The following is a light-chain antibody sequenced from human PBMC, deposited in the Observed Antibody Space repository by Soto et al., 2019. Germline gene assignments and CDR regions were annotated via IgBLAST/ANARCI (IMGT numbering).Light chain of an antibody. J-gene: IGLJ3*02. CDR2: GNN. Sequence: QSVLTQPPSVSGAPGQRVTISCSGTSSNIGAGYDVHWYHQLPGTAPKLLIFGNNNRPSGVPARFSASRAGTSASLAITGLQAEDEADYYCQSFDTNLSGPVFGGGTKLTVL. CDR3: QSFDTNLSGPV. CDR1: SSNIGAGYD. V-gene: IGLV1-40*01.